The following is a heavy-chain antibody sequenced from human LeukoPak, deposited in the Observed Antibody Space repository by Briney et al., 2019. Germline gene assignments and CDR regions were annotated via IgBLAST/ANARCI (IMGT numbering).Heavy chain of an antibody. D-gene: IGHD6-19*01. CDR2: ISSSSSYI. CDR3: AREVAESYYFDY. CDR1: GFTFSSYS. V-gene: IGHV3-21*01. Sequence: GGSLRLSSAASGFTFSSYSMNWVRQAPGKGLECVSSISSSSSYIYYADSVKGRFTISRDNAKNSLYLQMNSLRAEDTAVYYCAREVAESYYFDYWGQGTLVTVSS. J-gene: IGHJ4*02.